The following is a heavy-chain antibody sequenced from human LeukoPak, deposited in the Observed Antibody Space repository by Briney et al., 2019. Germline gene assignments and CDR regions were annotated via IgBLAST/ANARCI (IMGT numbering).Heavy chain of an antibody. CDR3: ARYSGSYYYPPAWDL. J-gene: IGHJ4*02. CDR2: ISYDGSNK. V-gene: IGHV3-30*04. CDR1: GFTFSSYA. D-gene: IGHD1-26*01. Sequence: QPGGSLRLSCAASGFTFSSYAMNWVRQAPGKGLEWVAFISYDGSNKYYADSVKGRFTISRDNSKNTLYLQMNSLRAEDTAVYYCARYSGSYYYPPAWDLWGQGTLVTVSS.